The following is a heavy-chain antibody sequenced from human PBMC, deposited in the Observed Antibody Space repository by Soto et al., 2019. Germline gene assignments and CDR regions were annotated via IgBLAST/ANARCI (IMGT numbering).Heavy chain of an antibody. D-gene: IGHD4-17*01. CDR2: IYYSGST. CDR3: ARNYGGNVDY. CDR1: GGSISSYY. J-gene: IGHJ4*02. V-gene: IGHV4-59*08. Sequence: QVQLQESGPGLLKPSETLSLTCTVSGGSISSYYWSWIRQPPGKGLEWIGYIYYSGSTNYNPSLKSRVTISVDTSKNQFSLKLSSVTAADTAVYYCARNYGGNVDYWGQGTLVTVSS.